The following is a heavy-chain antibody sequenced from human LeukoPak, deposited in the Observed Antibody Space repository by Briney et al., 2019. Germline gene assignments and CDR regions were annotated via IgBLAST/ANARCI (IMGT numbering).Heavy chain of an antibody. D-gene: IGHD2-21*01. Sequence: PTGGSLRLSCAASGFTFSTYAMSWVRQAPGKGLEWVSTIRGSVGTTYYADSVKGRFTISRGNSKNTLYLQMNSLRAEDTAVYYCAKDGQTLTGCFDPWGQGTLVTVSS. J-gene: IGHJ5*02. CDR3: AKDGQTLTGCFDP. V-gene: IGHV3-23*01. CDR1: GFTFSTYA. CDR2: IRGSVGTT.